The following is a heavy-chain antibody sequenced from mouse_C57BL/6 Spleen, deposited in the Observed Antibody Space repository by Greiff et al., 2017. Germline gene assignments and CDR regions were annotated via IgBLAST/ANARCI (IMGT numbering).Heavy chain of an antibody. Sequence: QVQLKQSGPELVKPGASVKISCKASGYAFSSSWLTWVKQRPGKGLEWIGRIYPGDGDTTYNGKFKGKAKLTADKSSSTAYMQLSSLTADDSAVDFCAREDDYCSRPYWGQGTTLTVAS. CDR1: GYAFSSSW. CDR3: AREDDYCSRPY. J-gene: IGHJ2*01. CDR2: IYPGDGDT. D-gene: IGHD1-1*01. V-gene: IGHV1-82*01.